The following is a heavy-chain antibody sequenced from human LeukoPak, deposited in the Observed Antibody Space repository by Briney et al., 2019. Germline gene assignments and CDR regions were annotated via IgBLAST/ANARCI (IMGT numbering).Heavy chain of an antibody. Sequence: ASVKVSCKASGYTFTGYYMHWLRLAPGQGLEWMGRINPNSGGTNYAQKFQGRVTMTRNTSISTAYMQLSRLRSDDTAVYYCARDNCSGGSCDWFDPWGQGNLVTVSS. V-gene: IGHV1-2*06. CDR2: INPNSGGT. D-gene: IGHD2-15*01. J-gene: IGHJ5*02. CDR3: ARDNCSGGSCDWFDP. CDR1: GYTFTGYY.